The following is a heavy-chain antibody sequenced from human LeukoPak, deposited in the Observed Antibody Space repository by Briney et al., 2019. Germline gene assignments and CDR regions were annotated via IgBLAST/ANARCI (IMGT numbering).Heavy chain of an antibody. J-gene: IGHJ2*01. CDR2: IYTSGST. Sequence: SQTLSLTCTVSGGSVSSGGYYWSWIRQPAGKGPEWIGRIYTSGSTKYNPSLESRVTMSLDTSENQFSLKLSSVTAADTAVYYCARGGTAANWYFDLWGRGTLVTVSS. CDR1: GGSVSSGGYY. CDR3: ARGGTAANWYFDL. V-gene: IGHV4-61*02. D-gene: IGHD6-13*01.